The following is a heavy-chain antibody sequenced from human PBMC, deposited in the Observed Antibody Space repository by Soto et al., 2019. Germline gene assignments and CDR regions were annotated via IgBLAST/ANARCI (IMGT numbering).Heavy chain of an antibody. CDR1: GYTFTGYY. CDR3: ARSRGSGYHNWFEP. D-gene: IGHD3-22*01. CDR2: INPNSGVT. J-gene: IGHJ5*02. V-gene: IGHV1-2*02. Sequence: ASVKVSCKASGYTFTGYYMHWVRQAPGQVLEWMGLINPNSGVTNYAQKFKGRVTMTRDTSISTAYMELSRLISDDTAVDYCARSRGSGYHNWFEPWGQGTLVNVSS.